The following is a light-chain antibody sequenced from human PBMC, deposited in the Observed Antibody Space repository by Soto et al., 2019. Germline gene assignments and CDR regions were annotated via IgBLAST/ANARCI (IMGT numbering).Light chain of an antibody. CDR1: QYVSVRF. J-gene: IGKJ1*01. Sequence: TVLTQSLGTLCLCQGESATLSCRDSQYVSVRFLAWYQQKPGQAPRLLIYGASDRATGIPDRFTGSGSGTDFTLTINRLEPEDFAVYFCQQYGSSPQTFGQGSKVDI. CDR3: QQYGSSPQT. CDR2: GAS. V-gene: IGKV3-20*01.